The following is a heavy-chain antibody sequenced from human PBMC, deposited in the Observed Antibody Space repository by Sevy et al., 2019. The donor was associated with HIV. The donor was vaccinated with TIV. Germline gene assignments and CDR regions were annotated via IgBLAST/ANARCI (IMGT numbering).Heavy chain of an antibody. CDR3: ARDQSLLRYCSGGSCLDAFDI. CDR2: ISYDGSNK. D-gene: IGHD2-15*01. J-gene: IGHJ3*02. Sequence: GGSLRLSCAASRFTFSSYAMHWVRQAPGKGLEWVAVISYDGSNKYYADSVKGRFTISRDNSKNTLYLQMNSLRAEDTAVYYCARDQSLLRYCSGGSCLDAFDIWGQGTMVTVSS. CDR1: RFTFSSYA. V-gene: IGHV3-30-3*01.